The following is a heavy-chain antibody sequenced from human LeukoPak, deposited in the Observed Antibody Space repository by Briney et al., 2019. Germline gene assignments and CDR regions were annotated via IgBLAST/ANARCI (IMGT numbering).Heavy chain of an antibody. Sequence: GGSLRLSCAASGFTFSTYAMHWVRQAPGKGLEWVAVISYDGSNKYYADSVKGRFTISRDNSKNTLNLQMNSLRAEDAVVYCCGKNFRRGDFDYWGQGTLVTVSS. D-gene: IGHD3-10*01. CDR2: ISYDGSNK. J-gene: IGHJ4*02. V-gene: IGHV3-30-3*02. CDR3: GKNFRRGDFDY. CDR1: GFTFSTYA.